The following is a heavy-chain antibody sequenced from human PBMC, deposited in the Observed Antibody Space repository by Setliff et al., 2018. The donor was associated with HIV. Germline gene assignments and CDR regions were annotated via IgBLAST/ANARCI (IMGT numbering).Heavy chain of an antibody. D-gene: IGHD6-13*01. CDR1: GGTFSSYA. V-gene: IGHV1-69*13. CDR3: ARVNGSWYERVLNYYYYMDV. J-gene: IGHJ6*03. CDR2: IIPIFGNA. Sequence: GASVKVSCKASGGTFSSYAISWVRQAPGQGLEWMGGIIPIFGNANYAQKFQGRVTITADESTSTAYMELSSLRSEDTAVYYCARVNGSWYERVLNYYYYMDVWGKGTTVTVSS.